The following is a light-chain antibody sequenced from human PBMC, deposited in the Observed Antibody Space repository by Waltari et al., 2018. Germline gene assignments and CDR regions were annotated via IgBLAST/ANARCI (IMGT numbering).Light chain of an antibody. V-gene: IGLV3-19*01. J-gene: IGLJ2*01. CDR1: NLRSYH. CDR2: DKN. Sequence: SSELTQDPAVSVAMGQTVRITCQGDNLRSYHASWYQQRPGQAPILVLYDKNNRPSGVPDRFSGSSSDNTASLTITGAQAEDEASYYCHSRDASGVGGSFGGGTKLTVL. CDR3: HSRDASGVGGS.